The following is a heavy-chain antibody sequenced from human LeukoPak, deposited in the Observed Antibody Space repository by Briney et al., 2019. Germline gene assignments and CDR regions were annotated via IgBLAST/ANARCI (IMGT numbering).Heavy chain of an antibody. D-gene: IGHD6-13*01. CDR3: ARGARSSWSLTAYNWFDP. V-gene: IGHV4-39*01. J-gene: IGHJ5*02. Sequence: SETLSLTCTVSGGSISSSSYYWGWIRQPPGKGLEWIGSIYYSGSTYYNPSLKSRVTISVDTSKNQFSLKLSSVTAADTAVYYCARGARSSWSLTAYNWFDPWGQGTLVTVSS. CDR2: IYYSGST. CDR1: GGSISSSSYY.